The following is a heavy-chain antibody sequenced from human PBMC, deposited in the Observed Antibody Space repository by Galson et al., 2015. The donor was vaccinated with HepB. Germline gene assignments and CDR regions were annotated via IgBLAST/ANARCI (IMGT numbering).Heavy chain of an antibody. V-gene: IGHV3-53*01. D-gene: IGHD3-10*01. Sequence: SLRLSCAASGFTVSNNYMSWVRQVAGKGLEWVAIIYSGGRPDYADSVKGRFTISRDNSKNTLYLQMNSLRAEDTAVYYCAREISGSYFYWGQGTLVTVSS. CDR2: IYSGGRP. J-gene: IGHJ4*02. CDR3: AREISGSYFY. CDR1: GFTVSNNY.